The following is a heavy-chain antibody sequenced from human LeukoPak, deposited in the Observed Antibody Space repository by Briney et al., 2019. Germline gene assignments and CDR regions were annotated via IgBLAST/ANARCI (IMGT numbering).Heavy chain of an antibody. CDR3: ARDLSGDPVILWFGESHFDY. CDR1: GYTFTSYA. D-gene: IGHD3-10*01. J-gene: IGHJ4*02. CDR2: IDAGNGNT. Sequence: ASVKVSCKASGYTFTSYAMHWVRQAPGQRLEWMGWIDAGNGNTKYSQEFQGRVTITRDTSASTAYMELRSLRSDDTAVYYCARDLSGDPVILWFGESHFDYWGQGTLVTVSS. V-gene: IGHV1-3*01.